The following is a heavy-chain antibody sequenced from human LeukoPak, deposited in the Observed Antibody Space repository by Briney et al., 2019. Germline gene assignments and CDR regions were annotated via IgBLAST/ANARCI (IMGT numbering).Heavy chain of an antibody. V-gene: IGHV4-59*01. CDR2: IYYSGST. CDR1: GGSISSYY. J-gene: IGHJ4*02. CDR3: ARDSNYYFDY. D-gene: IGHD1-7*01. Sequence: KPSETLSLTCTVSGGSISSYYWSWIRQPPGKGLEWIGYIYYSGSTNYNPSLKSRVTISVDTSKNQFSLKLSSATAADTAVYYCARDSNYYFDYWGQGTLVTVSS.